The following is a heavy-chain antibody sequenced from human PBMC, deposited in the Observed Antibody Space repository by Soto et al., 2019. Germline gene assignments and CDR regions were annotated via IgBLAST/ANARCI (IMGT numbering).Heavy chain of an antibody. CDR3: ARDYIVVVVAGDNWFDP. V-gene: IGHV3-21*01. J-gene: IGHJ5*02. CDR1: GFTFSSYS. Sequence: GGSLRLSCAASGFTFSSYSMNWVRQAPGKGLEWVSSISSSSSYIYYADSVKGRFTISRDNAKNSLYLQMNSLRAEDTAVYYCARDYIVVVVAGDNWFDPWGQGTLVTVSS. CDR2: ISSSSSYI. D-gene: IGHD2-15*01.